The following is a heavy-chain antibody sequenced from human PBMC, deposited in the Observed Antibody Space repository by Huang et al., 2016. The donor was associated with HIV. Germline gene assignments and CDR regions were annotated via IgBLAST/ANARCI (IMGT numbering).Heavy chain of an antibody. CDR3: AREGITPSGTEVSGFDF. D-gene: IGHD6-13*01. CDR2: GNPSGGGA. J-gene: IGHJ5*01. CDR1: GFSILIYY. Sequence: QVQLVQSGAEVKKPGASVTISCKASGFSILIYYIHGVRQAPGQGLEWMVRGNPSGGGADYAQTFKGRVTMTRDTSTRTLYMELSSLRSEDTAVYYCAREGITPSGTEVSGFDFWGQGTPVSVSS. V-gene: IGHV1-46*03.